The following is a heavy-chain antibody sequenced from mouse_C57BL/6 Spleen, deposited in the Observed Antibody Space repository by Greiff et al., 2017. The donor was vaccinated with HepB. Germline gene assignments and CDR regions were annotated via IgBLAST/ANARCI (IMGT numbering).Heavy chain of an antibody. V-gene: IGHV1-82*01. Sequence: QVQLQQSGPELVKPGASVKISCKASGYAFSSSWMNWVKQRPGKGLEWIGRIYPGDGDTNYNGKFKGKATLTADKSSSTAYMQLSSLTSEDSAVYFCARSRSNYFAYWGQGTLVTFSA. CDR1: GYAFSSSW. D-gene: IGHD2-5*01. J-gene: IGHJ3*01. CDR3: ARSRSNYFAY. CDR2: IYPGDGDT.